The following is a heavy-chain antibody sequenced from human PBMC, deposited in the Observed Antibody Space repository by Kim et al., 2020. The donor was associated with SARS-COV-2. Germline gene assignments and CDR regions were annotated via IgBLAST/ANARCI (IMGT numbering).Heavy chain of an antibody. CDR1: GGSISGSYYF. CDR2: IHYSGSTT. D-gene: IGHD1-26*01. V-gene: IGHV4-39*01. J-gene: IGHJ4*02. CDR3: ARHWRVGASPFDS. Sequence: SETLSFTCTVSGGSISGSYYFWGWIRQPPGKGLEWIGSIHYSGSTTHTNPSLKSRVTVSVDSSKNQFALRLSSVTAADTAIYYCARHWRVGASPFDSWGQGTPVTVSS.